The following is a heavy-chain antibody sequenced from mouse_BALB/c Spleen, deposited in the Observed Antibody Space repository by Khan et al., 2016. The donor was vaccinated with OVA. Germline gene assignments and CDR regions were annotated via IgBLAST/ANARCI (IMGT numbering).Heavy chain of an antibody. D-gene: IGHD2-3*01. CDR1: GYSITSDYA. V-gene: IGHV3-2*02. J-gene: IGHJ4*01. CDR2: INYSGST. CDR3: ARDGSRYNYAMDY. Sequence: EVQLQESGPGLVNPSQSLSLTCTVTGYSITSDYAWNWIRQFPGNKLEWMGYINYSGSTNYNPALKSRISITRDTSKNQFFLQLKSVTTEDTATYYCARDGSRYNYAMDYWGQGTSVTVSS.